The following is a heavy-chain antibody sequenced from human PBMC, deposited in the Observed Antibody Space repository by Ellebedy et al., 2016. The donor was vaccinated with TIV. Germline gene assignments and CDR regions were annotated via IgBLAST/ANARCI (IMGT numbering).Heavy chain of an antibody. D-gene: IGHD2-15*01. V-gene: IGHV3-21*06. J-gene: IGHJ6*02. Sequence: GESLKISCAGSGIVFSGYSMNWVRQAPGKGLEWVSSISDSSRYIFYTDSVKGRFTISRDNANSSLVLQMNSLRTEDTAVYYCVRQRVGGSFLWDVWGRGTTVTVSS. CDR2: ISDSSRYI. CDR1: GIVFSGYS. CDR3: VRQRVGGSFLWDV.